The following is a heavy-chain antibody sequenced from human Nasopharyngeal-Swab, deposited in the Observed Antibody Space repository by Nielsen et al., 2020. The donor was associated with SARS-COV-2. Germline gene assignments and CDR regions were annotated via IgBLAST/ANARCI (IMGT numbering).Heavy chain of an antibody. Sequence: WIRQPPGKGLEWIGYIHNSVSTKYNPSVKSRVSISVETSKNRFSLTLSSVTAADTAMYYCARGRGYCSGANCFSPFYYYGLDVWGQGTTVT. CDR3: ARGRGYCSGANCFSPFYYYGLDV. V-gene: IGHV4-59*01. D-gene: IGHD2-15*01. CDR2: IHNSVST. J-gene: IGHJ6*02.